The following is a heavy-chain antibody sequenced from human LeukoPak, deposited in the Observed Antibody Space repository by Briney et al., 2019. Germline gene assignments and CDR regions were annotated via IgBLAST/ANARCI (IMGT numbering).Heavy chain of an antibody. CDR2: MYISGST. D-gene: IGHD3-22*01. CDR3: AREVADSNDY. V-gene: IGHV4-4*07. CDR1: GGSISSYY. J-gene: IGHJ4*02. Sequence: LSETLSLTCTVSGGSISSYYWSWIRQPAGKGLEWIGRMYISGSTNYNPSLKSRVTMSIDTSKNQFSLKLSSVTAADTAVYYCAREVADSNDYWGQGTLVTVSS.